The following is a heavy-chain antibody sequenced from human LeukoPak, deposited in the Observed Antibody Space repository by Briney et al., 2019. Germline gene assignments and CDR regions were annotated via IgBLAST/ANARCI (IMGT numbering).Heavy chain of an antibody. CDR2: IYYSGST. Sequence: SETLSLTCTVSGGSISSYYWSWIRQPPGKGLEWIGSIYYSGSTYYNPSLKSRVTISVDTSKNQFSLKLSSVAAADTAVYYCARQGSSGYRGNWFDPWGQGTLVTVSS. D-gene: IGHD6-19*01. CDR3: ARQGSSGYRGNWFDP. J-gene: IGHJ5*02. CDR1: GGSISSYY. V-gene: IGHV4-59*05.